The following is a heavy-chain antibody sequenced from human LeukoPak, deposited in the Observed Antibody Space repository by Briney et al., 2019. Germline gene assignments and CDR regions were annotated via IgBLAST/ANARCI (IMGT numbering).Heavy chain of an antibody. CDR2: IKQDGSET. CDR1: GFTFSTYY. V-gene: IGHV3-7*01. D-gene: IGHD2-2*01. J-gene: IGHJ3*02. Sequence: GESLKISCAASGFTFSTYYMSWVRQAPGKGLEWVANIKQDGSETFFVDSVKGRFTISRDNDKKSLYLQMNSLRAEDTAVYYCAREAIVVVPATMDDAFDIWGQGTTVIVSS. CDR3: AREAIVVVPATMDDAFDI.